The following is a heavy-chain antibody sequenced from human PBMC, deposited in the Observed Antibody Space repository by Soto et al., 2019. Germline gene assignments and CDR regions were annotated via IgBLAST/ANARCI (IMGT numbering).Heavy chain of an antibody. CDR1: GGSISSYY. J-gene: IGHJ5*02. D-gene: IGHD3-9*01. CDR3: ARAYYDILTGYYGGGWFDP. CDR2: IYTSGST. Sequence: PSETLSLTCTVSGGSISSYYWSWIRQPAGKGLEWIGRIYTSGSTNYNPSLKSRVTMSVDTSKNQFSLKLSSVTAADTAVYYCARAYYDILTGYYGGGWFDPWGQGTLVTVSS. V-gene: IGHV4-4*07.